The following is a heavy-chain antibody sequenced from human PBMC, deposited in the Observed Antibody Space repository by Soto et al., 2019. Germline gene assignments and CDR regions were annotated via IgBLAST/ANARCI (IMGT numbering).Heavy chain of an antibody. CDR2: IYYSGST. D-gene: IGHD5-12*01. CDR3: ARENAKGATYYYYGMDV. CDR1: GGSISSGGYY. J-gene: IGHJ6*02. V-gene: IGHV4-31*03. Sequence: SETLSLTCTVSGGSISSGGYYWSWIRQHPGKGLEWIGYIYYSGSTYYNPSLKSRVTISVDTSKNQFSLKLSSVTAADTAVYYCARENAKGATYYYYGMDVWGQGTTVTVSS.